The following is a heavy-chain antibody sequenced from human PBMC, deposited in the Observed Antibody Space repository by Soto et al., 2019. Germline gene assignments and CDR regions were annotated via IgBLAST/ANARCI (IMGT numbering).Heavy chain of an antibody. CDR2: IYSGGNT. J-gene: IGHJ4*02. Sequence: EVQLVETGGGLIQPGESLRLSCAASGFTVSTNYMSWVRKAPGRGLGWVSVIYSGGNTYYADSVKGRFSMSRDKSKNTLFLQMNGLRAEDTAVYYCGRGSSDSDGILRVDYWGQGTLVTVSS. V-gene: IGHV3-53*02. CDR3: GRGSSDSDGILRVDY. CDR1: GFTVSTNY. D-gene: IGHD2-2*01.